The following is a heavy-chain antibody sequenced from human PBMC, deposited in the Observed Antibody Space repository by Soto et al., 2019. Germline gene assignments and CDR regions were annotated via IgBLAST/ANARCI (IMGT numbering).Heavy chain of an antibody. J-gene: IGHJ6*03. V-gene: IGHV3-30*18. CDR3: AKETLAGSDFYYYMDV. CDR1: GFTFNSFG. D-gene: IGHD3-10*01. Sequence: QVQLVESGGGVVQPGGSLRLSCVGSGFTFNSFGMHWVRQAPGKGLEWVAGISYDGTSQNYADSVKGRFSISRDNSGNTLYLQMNRLGAEDTAVYHCAKETLAGSDFYYYMDVWGKGTAVTVSS. CDR2: ISYDGTSQ.